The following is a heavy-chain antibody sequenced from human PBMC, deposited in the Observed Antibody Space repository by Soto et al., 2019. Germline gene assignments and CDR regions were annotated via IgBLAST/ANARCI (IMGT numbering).Heavy chain of an antibody. CDR3: ATAAVQSSSWDD. J-gene: IGHJ4*02. CDR1: GLIFETYD. Sequence: EVQLVESGGDLVHLGGSLRLSCVASGLIFETYDMNWVRQAPGKGPEWVSYISSSGKTIYYADSVRGRFTISRDNPRNSVYLQMNNLRTDDTAVFYCATAAVQSSSWDDWGQGTLVTVS. CDR2: ISSSGKTI. D-gene: IGHD6-13*01. V-gene: IGHV3-48*03.